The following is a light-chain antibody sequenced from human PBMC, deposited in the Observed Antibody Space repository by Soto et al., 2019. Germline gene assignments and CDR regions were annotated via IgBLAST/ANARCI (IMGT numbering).Light chain of an antibody. CDR3: QQSYSIPST. J-gene: IGKJ1*01. CDR1: QSISNY. V-gene: IGKV1-39*01. CDR2: SAF. Sequence: DVQMTQSPSSLSASVGDRVTISCRASQSISNYLNWYQQKPGKPPNLLIYSAFSLQSAVPSRFSGSGSGTDFTLSISSLQAEDFATYYCQQSYSIPSTFGQGTKVEIK.